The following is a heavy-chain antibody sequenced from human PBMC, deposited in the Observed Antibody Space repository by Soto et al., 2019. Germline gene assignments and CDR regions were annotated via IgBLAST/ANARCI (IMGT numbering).Heavy chain of an antibody. Sequence: QVRLVESGGGVVQPGRSLRLSCAASGFTFSTYGMHWVRQAPGKGLEWVAAISYDGSKKYYADSVKGRFTISRDNSENTLYLQMNSLRAEDTAMYYCAPLGVGAQDNYWGQGTLVTVSS. D-gene: IGHD1-26*01. CDR3: APLGVGAQDNY. CDR1: GFTFSTYG. CDR2: ISYDGSKK. J-gene: IGHJ4*02. V-gene: IGHV3-30*03.